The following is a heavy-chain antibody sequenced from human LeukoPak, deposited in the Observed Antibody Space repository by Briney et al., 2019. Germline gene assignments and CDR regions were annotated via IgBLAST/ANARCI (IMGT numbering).Heavy chain of an antibody. D-gene: IGHD5-24*01. J-gene: IGHJ6*03. CDR2: IYYSGST. CDR3: ARSGDGYNFYYYYYMDV. CDR1: GGSISSSSYY. Sequence: SETLSFTCTVSGGSISSSSYYWGWIRQPPGKGLEWIGSIYYSGSTYYNPSLKSRVTISVDTSKNQFSLKLSSVTAADTAVYYCARSGDGYNFYYYYYMDVWGKGTTVTVSS. V-gene: IGHV4-39*07.